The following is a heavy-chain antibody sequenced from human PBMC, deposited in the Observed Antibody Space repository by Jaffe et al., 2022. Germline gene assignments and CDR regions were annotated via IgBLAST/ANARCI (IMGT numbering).Heavy chain of an antibody. CDR1: GYTFTSHY. J-gene: IGHJ4*02. V-gene: IGHV1-46*01. CDR2: IDPSGGST. CDR3: ARAKYEMTTVDY. Sequence: QVQLVQSGAEVKEPGASVKVSCKTSGYTFTSHYMQWVRQAPGQGLEWLGIIDPSGGSTTYAQRFQGRLTMTRDTSTSTVYMDLSSLRSDDTAVYYCARAKYEMTTVDYWGQGTLVTVSS. D-gene: IGHD4-17*01.